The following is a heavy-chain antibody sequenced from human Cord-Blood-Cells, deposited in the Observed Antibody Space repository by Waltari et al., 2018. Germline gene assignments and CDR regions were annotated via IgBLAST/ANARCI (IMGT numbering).Heavy chain of an antibody. D-gene: IGHD2-2*01. CDR2: LIPIVGTA. CDR1: GGTFSSYA. J-gene: IGHJ4*02. CDR3: ARDRLGYCSSTSCYYFDY. Sequence: QVQLVQSGAEVKKPGSSVKVSCKASGGTFSSYAISWVRPAPGQGREGMGGLIPIVGTANYAQKFQGRVTITADESTSTAYMELSSLRSEDTAVYYCARDRLGYCSSTSCYYFDYWGQGTLVTVSS. V-gene: IGHV1-69*01.